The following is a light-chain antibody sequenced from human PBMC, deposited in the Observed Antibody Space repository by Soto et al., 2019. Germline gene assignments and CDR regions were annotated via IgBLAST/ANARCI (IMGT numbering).Light chain of an antibody. V-gene: IGLV2-18*02. CDR2: EVS. CDR1: SSDVGSYNR. J-gene: IGLJ1*01. CDR3: SSYTSSSTFV. Sequence: QSALTQPPSVSGSPGQSVTISCTGTSSDVGSYNRVSWYQQPPGTAPKLMIYEVSNRPSGVPDRFSGSKSGNTASLTISGLQAEDVADYYCSSYTSSSTFVFGTGIKLTVL.